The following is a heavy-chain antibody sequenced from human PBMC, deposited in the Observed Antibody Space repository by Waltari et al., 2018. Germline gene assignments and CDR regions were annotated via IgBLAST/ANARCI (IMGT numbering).Heavy chain of an antibody. D-gene: IGHD3-16*01. CDR2: IDFDGSGT. J-gene: IGHJ3*02. V-gene: IGHV3-74*01. CDR3: IRDFGEPGATNVFDI. Sequence: EVQLVESGGGLVQPGGSLRLSCAASGLTLRSYWMHWVRQAPGKGLVGVLRIDFDGSGTSYADSGKGRFTISRDNAKNTGYLQMNSVRAEDTAVYYCIRDFGEPGATNVFDIWGQGTMVTVSS. CDR1: GLTLRSYW.